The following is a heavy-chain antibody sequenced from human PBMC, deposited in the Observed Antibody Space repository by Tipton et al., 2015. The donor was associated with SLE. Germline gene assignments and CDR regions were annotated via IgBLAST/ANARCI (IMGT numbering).Heavy chain of an antibody. D-gene: IGHD2-21*02. Sequence: SLLPPCEASATTVSSYAMTWVRQAPGKGLEWVSSIRGSGATTYYADSVKGRFTISRDNSKNTLYLQMNSLRVEDTAEYYCAVGSDCSQWGQGTPVTVSS. J-gene: IGHJ4*02. CDR2: IRGSGATT. V-gene: IGHV3-23*01. CDR3: AVGSDCSQ. CDR1: ATTVSSYA.